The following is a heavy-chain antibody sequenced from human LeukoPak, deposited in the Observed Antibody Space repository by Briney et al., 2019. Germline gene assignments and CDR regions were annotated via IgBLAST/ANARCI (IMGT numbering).Heavy chain of an antibody. CDR1: GFTFSSYS. Sequence: GGSLRLSCAASGFTFSSYSMNWVRQAPGKGLEWVSSISSSSSYIYYADSVKGRFTISRDNSKNTLYLQMNSLRAEDTAVYYCAKVPGSTDFDYWGQGTLVTVSS. D-gene: IGHD3-10*01. CDR2: ISSSSSYI. CDR3: AKVPGSTDFDY. V-gene: IGHV3-21*01. J-gene: IGHJ4*02.